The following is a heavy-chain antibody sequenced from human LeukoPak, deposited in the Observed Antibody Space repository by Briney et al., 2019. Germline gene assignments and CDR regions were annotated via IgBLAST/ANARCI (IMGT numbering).Heavy chain of an antibody. V-gene: IGHV3-30*01. D-gene: IGHD4-23*01. Sequence: PGRSLRLSCAASGFTFSSYAVHWVRQAPGKGLEWVAVISYDGSNKYYADSVKGRFTTSRDNSKNTLYLQMNSLRAEDTAVYYCARDPTRLRWAYFDYWGQGTLVTVSS. CDR3: ARDPTRLRWAYFDY. J-gene: IGHJ4*02. CDR2: ISYDGSNK. CDR1: GFTFSSYA.